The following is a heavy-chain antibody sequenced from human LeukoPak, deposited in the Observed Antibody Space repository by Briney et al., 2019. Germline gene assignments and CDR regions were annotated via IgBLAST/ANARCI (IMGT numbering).Heavy chain of an antibody. J-gene: IGHJ4*02. Sequence: GGSLRLSCAASGFILSDHHMDWVCQAPGKGLEWVGRSRNKASSYTTENAASVKGRFTISRDDSKNSLYLQMNSLKAEDTAVYYCASAITGTTVNHYWGQGTLVTVSS. CDR2: SRNKASSYTT. CDR1: GFILSDHH. V-gene: IGHV3-72*01. CDR3: ASAITGTTVNHY. D-gene: IGHD1-7*01.